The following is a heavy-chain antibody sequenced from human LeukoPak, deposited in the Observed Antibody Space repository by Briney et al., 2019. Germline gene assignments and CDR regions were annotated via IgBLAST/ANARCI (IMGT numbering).Heavy chain of an antibody. V-gene: IGHV3-48*03. D-gene: IGHD1-26*01. CDR3: AGGPQYGGSFAY. CDR2: VSNTGSIS. CDR1: GFTFSDYD. Sequence: GGSLRLSCAPSGFTFSDYDMAWVRQAPGKGLEFVSYVSNTGSISRYGDSVKGRFTISRDNADNSLYFQMNSLRAADTAVYFCAGGPQYGGSFAYWGQGVLVTVSS. J-gene: IGHJ4*02.